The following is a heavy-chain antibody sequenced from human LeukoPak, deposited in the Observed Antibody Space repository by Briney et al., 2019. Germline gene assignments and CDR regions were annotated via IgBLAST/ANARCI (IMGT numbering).Heavy chain of an antibody. CDR1: GFTFSDFW. J-gene: IGHJ4*02. Sequence: GGSLRLSCTASGFTFSDFWMSWVRQAPGKGLEWVATITHVGGEKFYVDSVEGRFTISGDNTKNSLYLQMNSLRAEDTALYYCATDVGYSWGQGTLVTVSS. V-gene: IGHV3-7*01. CDR2: ITHVGGEK. CDR3: ATDVGYS. D-gene: IGHD2-8*01.